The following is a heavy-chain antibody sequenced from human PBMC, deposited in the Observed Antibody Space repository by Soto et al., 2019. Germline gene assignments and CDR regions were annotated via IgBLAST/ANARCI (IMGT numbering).Heavy chain of an antibody. J-gene: IGHJ4*02. CDR3: ARGGGIAVAGTHLDY. Sequence: EVQLLESGGGLVQPGGSLRLSCAASGFTFSSYAMSWVRQAPGKGLEWVSGIGGSGAGTNYADSVKCRFTISRDNSKNTLYLQMSSLRAEDTAVYYCARGGGIAVAGTHLDYWGQGTLVTVSS. CDR1: GFTFSSYA. V-gene: IGHV3-23*01. CDR2: IGGSGAGT. D-gene: IGHD6-19*01.